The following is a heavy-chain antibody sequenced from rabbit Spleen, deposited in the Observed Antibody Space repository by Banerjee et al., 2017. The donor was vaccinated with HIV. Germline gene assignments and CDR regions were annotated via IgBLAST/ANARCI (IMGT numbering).Heavy chain of an antibody. CDR3: ARDTGSSFSSYGMDL. Sequence: QSLEESGGDLVKPGASLTLTCIASGVSFSANSYMCWVRQAPGKGLEWVVCIDAGSSGFTYFASWAKGRFTISKTPSTTVTLQMTSLTAADTATYFCARDTGSSFSSYGMDLWGPGTLVTVS. J-gene: IGHJ6*01. D-gene: IGHD8-1*01. V-gene: IGHV1S40*01. CDR1: GVSFSANSY. CDR2: IDAGSSGFT.